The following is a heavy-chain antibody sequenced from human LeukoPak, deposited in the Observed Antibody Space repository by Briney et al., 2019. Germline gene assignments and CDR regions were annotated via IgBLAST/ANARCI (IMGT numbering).Heavy chain of an antibody. CDR1: GFTFSSYA. CDR3: AKDRGNYEYSFDY. CDR2: ISGSGGST. J-gene: IGHJ4*02. V-gene: IGHV3-23*01. Sequence: GGSLRLSCAASGFTFSSYAMSWVRQAPGKGLEWGSVISGSGGSTYYADSVKGRFTISRDNSKNTLYLQMNSLRAEDTAVYYCAKDRGNYEYSFDYWGQGTLVTVSS. D-gene: IGHD1-7*01.